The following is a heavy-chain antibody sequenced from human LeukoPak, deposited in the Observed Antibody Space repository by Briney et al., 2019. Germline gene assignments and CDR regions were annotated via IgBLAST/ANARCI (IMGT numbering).Heavy chain of an antibody. Sequence: GGSLRLSCAASGFTFDDYVMHWVRQAPGKGLEWVSGITWNSDTIAYADSVKGRFTISRDNAKNSLYLQMNSLRSDDTAVYYCARDGHRMYYYDSRDYRFDNWGQGTLVTVSS. D-gene: IGHD3-22*01. CDR1: GFTFDDYV. V-gene: IGHV3-9*01. CDR3: ARDGHRMYYYDSRDYRFDN. J-gene: IGHJ4*02. CDR2: ITWNSDTI.